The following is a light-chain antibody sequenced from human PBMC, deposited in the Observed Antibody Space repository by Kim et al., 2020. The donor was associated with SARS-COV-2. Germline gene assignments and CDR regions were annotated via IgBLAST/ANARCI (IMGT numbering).Light chain of an antibody. J-gene: IGLJ2*01. CDR1: SSDVGDYNS. CDR2: DVS. CDR3: SSYSTTSTLL. V-gene: IGLV2-14*03. Sequence: QSALTQPASVSGSPGQSITISCTGTSSDVGDYNSVYWYQQHPGEAPKLMIYDVSNRPSGVSTRFSGSKSGNTASLTISGLQAEDEADYYCSSYSTTSTLLFGGGTKLTVL.